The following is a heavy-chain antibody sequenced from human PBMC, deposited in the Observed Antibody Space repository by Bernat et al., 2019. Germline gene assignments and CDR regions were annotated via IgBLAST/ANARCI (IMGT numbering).Heavy chain of an antibody. CDR2: VDPEDGET. V-gene: IGHV1-69-2*01. CDR3: ATLGYCSSTSCDESFDY. CDR1: GYTFTDYY. J-gene: IGHJ4*02. D-gene: IGHD2-2*01. Sequence: EVQLVQSGAEVKKPGATVKISCKVSGYTFTDYYMHWVQQAPGKGLEWMGLVDPEDGETIYTEKFQGTVTIPADTSTDTAYMELSSLRSEDTAVYYCATLGYCSSTSCDESFDYWGQGTLVTVSS.